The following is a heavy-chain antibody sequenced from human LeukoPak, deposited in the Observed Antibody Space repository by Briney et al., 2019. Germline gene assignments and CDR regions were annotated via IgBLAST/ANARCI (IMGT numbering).Heavy chain of an antibody. V-gene: IGHV6-1*01. D-gene: IGHD3-10*01. CDR2: AYYRSQWYN. CDR3: AREEAGTYGFQY. CDR1: GDSVSGNSGA. J-gene: IGHJ4*02. Sequence: SQTLSLTCAIFGDSVSGNSGAWNWIRQSPSGGLEWLGRAYYRSQWYNDYGFSVKGRIAINADTSKNHFSLQLNSVTPEDTAVYYCAREEAGTYGFQYWGQGTQAIVSS.